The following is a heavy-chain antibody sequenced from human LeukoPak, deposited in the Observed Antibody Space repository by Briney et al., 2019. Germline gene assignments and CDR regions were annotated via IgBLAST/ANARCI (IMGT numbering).Heavy chain of an antibody. Sequence: SQTLSLTCANSGDSVSSNSAAWSWIRQSPSRGLEWLGRTYYRSKWSNDYSISVKSRIIINPDTSKNQFSLQLNSVTPEDTAVYYCAREIAASYTDHFDYWGQGTLVTVSS. CDR2: TYYRSKWSN. J-gene: IGHJ4*02. CDR3: AREIAASYTDHFDY. V-gene: IGHV6-1*01. CDR1: GDSVSSNSAA. D-gene: IGHD1-26*01.